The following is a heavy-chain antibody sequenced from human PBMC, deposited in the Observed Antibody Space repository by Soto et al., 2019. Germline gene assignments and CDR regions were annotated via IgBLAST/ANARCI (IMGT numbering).Heavy chain of an antibody. V-gene: IGHV5-10-1*01. CDR1: GYSFTSYW. CDR3: ARQKYDSSGYWTQTYYYYGMDV. J-gene: IGHJ6*02. Sequence: GASLKISCKGSGYSFTSYWISWVRQMPGKGLEWMGRIDPSDSYTNYSPSFQGHVTISADKSISTAYLQWSSLKASDTAMYYCARQKYDSSGYWTQTYYYYGMDVWGQGTTVTVSS. D-gene: IGHD3-22*01. CDR2: IDPSDSYT.